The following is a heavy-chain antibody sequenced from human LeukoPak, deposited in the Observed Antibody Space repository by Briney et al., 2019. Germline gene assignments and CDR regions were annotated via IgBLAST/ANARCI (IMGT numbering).Heavy chain of an antibody. CDR3: ARSYGMVAANLDY. CDR2: INHSGST. Sequence: SETLSLTCAVYGGSFSGYYWSWIRQPPGKGLEWIGEINHSGSTNYNPSLKSRVTISVDTSKNPFSLKLSSVTAADTAVYYCARSYGMVAANLDYWGQGTLVTVSS. V-gene: IGHV4-34*01. D-gene: IGHD2-15*01. CDR1: GGSFSGYY. J-gene: IGHJ4*02.